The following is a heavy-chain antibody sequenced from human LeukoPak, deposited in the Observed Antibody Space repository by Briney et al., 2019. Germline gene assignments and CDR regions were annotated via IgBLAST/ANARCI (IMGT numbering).Heavy chain of an antibody. CDR3: ARVAETTHYYHMDV. D-gene: IGHD1-1*01. V-gene: IGHV1-69*01. CDR1: GGTFSSYA. Sequence: GASVKVSCKASGGTFSSYAISWVRQAPGQGLQWMGEIIPIFGTANYAQKFQGRVTITADESTSTVYMELRSLRSEDTAVYYCARVAETTHYYHMDVWGEGTTVTVSS. J-gene: IGHJ6*03. CDR2: IIPIFGTA.